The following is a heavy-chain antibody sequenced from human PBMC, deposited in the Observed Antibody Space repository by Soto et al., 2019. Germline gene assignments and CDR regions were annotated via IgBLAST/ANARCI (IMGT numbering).Heavy chain of an antibody. CDR3: AREGDGGDKWFDP. CDR2: ISYSGRT. Sequence: QVQLQESGPGLVKPSETLSLTCTVSGGSISSYYWSWIRQPPGKGLEWIGYISYSGRTNYNPSLVGRITISVDTSKKQFSLKLSSVTAADTAVYYCAREGDGGDKWFDPWGQGTLVTVSS. D-gene: IGHD2-21*01. J-gene: IGHJ5*02. V-gene: IGHV4-59*01. CDR1: GGSISSYY.